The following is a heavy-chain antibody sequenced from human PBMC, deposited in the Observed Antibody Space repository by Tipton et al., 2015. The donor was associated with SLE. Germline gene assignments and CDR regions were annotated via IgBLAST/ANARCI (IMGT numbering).Heavy chain of an antibody. J-gene: IGHJ5*02. V-gene: IGHV3-15*01. CDR1: GFTFNTFP. D-gene: IGHD3-22*01. CDR3: THDSSGYFTFTS. CDR2: IKSRGSGGTR. Sequence: SLRLSCAASGFTFNTFPMTWVRQAPGKGLEWVGRIKSRGSGGTRDYGAPVKGRFSISRDDSKKTVYLQMNSLKAEDTAVYYCTHDSSGYFTFTSWGQGTPVTVSS.